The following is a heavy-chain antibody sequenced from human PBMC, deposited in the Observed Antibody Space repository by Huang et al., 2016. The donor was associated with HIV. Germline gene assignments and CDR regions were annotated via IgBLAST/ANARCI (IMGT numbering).Heavy chain of an antibody. J-gene: IGHJ3*02. CDR2: ISASSGAT. CDR3: ARDPKYHRIGYYRQRRGIDI. Sequence: QIQLMQSGPELKQPGASVKVSCKASGYTFTSYGITWVRQAPGQGPEWMGWISASSGATEYAQKFQGRVTLTTDTTTNIDYMELRSLRSDDTAKYYCARDPKYHRIGYYRQRRGIDIWGQGTMVIVSS. CDR1: GYTFTSYG. V-gene: IGHV1-18*01. D-gene: IGHD3-22*01.